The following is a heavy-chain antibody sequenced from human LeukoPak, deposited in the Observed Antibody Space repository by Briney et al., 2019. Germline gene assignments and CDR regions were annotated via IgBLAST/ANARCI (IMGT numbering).Heavy chain of an antibody. CDR1: GDSISSYY. J-gene: IGHJ6*02. CDR3: ARTYPNYYYAMDV. Sequence: SETLSLTCTVSGDSISSYYWSWIRQPPGKGLEWIGYLYYSGRTNYNPSLKSRVTISLDTSKNQFSLNLSSVTAADTAVYFCARTYPNYYYAMDVWGPGTTVTVSS. CDR2: LYYSGRT. V-gene: IGHV4-59*08.